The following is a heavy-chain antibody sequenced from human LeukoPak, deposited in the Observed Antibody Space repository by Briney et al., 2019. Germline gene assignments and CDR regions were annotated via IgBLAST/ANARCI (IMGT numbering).Heavy chain of an antibody. Sequence: GGSLRLSCAASGFTVSSNYMSWVRPAPGKGLEWVSVIYSGGSTYYADSVKGRFTISRGNSKNTLYLQMNSLRAEDTAVYYCAREPVGGVVAEGYFDYWGQGTLVTVSS. CDR2: IYSGGST. CDR3: AREPVGGVVAEGYFDY. V-gene: IGHV3-53*01. D-gene: IGHD2-15*01. CDR1: GFTVSSNY. J-gene: IGHJ4*02.